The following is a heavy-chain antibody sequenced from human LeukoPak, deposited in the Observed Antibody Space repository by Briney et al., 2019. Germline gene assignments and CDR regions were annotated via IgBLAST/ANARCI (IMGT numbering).Heavy chain of an antibody. J-gene: IGHJ6*02. V-gene: IGHV4-59*08. CDR3: ARHDPVGYYQHGMDV. Sequence: SETQSLTCTVSGGSLSGYFWSCIRQPPGQGLEFIGYIYYTGATLYNPSLKSRVTMSVDTSKNQFSLKLSSVTAADTAVYYCARHDPVGYYQHGMDVWGQGTTVTVSS. D-gene: IGHD2-15*01. CDR1: GGSLSGYF. CDR2: IYYTGAT.